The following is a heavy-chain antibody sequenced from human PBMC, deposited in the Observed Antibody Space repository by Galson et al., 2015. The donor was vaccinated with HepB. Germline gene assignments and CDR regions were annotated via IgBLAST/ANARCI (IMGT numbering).Heavy chain of an antibody. CDR2: IRSKANDYAT. CDR1: GITFSGSA. CDR3: TRLGDFSGYSSS. V-gene: IGHV3-73*01. J-gene: IGHJ4*02. Sequence: SLRLSCAASGITFSGSAIHWVRQASGKGLEWVGRIRSKANDYATAYAASLKGRFTISRADSRNTAYLHMKSLKTEDTAVYYCTRLGDFSGYSSSWGQGTLVTVSS. D-gene: IGHD6-13*01.